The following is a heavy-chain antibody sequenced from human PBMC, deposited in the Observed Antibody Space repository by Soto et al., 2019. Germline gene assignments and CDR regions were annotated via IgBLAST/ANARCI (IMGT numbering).Heavy chain of an antibody. V-gene: IGHV4-34*01. D-gene: IGHD3-10*01. Sequence: SETLSLTCAVYGGSFSGYYLSWIRQPPGKGLEWIGEINHSGSTNYNPSLKSRVTISVDTSKNQFSLKLSSVTAADTAVYYCARGAGYYGWGKDIDVWGKRTTLT. CDR1: GGSFSGYY. CDR3: ARGAGYYGWGKDIDV. J-gene: IGHJ6*04. CDR2: INHSGST.